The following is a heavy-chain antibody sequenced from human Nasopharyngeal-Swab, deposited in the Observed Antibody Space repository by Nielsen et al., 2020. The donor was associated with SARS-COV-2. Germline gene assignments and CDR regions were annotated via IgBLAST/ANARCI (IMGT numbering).Heavy chain of an antibody. Sequence: GESLKISCAASGFTFSRYWMHWVRQVPGKGLVWVSRIDTDGSTTDHADSVKGRFTISRDNSKNTLYLQMNSLRAEDTAVYYCARGEEGSYGPSDGMDVWGQGTTVTVSS. CDR1: GFTFSRYW. J-gene: IGHJ6*02. CDR3: ARGEEGSYGPSDGMDV. CDR2: IDTDGSTT. D-gene: IGHD1-26*01. V-gene: IGHV3-74*01.